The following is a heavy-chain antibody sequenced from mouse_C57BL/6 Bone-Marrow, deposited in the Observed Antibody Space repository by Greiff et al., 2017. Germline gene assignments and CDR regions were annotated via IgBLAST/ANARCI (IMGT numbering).Heavy chain of an antibody. J-gene: IGHJ4*01. CDR2: IDPSDSET. CDR3: ARCPYDYVSMDY. Sequence: QVQLQQPGAELVRPGSSVKLSCKASGYTFTSYWMHWVKQRPIQGLEWIGNIDPSDSETHYNQKFKDKATLTVDKSSSTAYMQLSSLTSEDSAVYYGARCPYDYVSMDYWGQGTSVTVSS. CDR1: GYTFTSYW. D-gene: IGHD2-4*01. V-gene: IGHV1-52*01.